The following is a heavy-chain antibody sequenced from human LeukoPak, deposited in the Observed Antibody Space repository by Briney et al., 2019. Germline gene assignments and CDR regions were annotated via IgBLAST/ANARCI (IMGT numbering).Heavy chain of an antibody. D-gene: IGHD6-19*01. V-gene: IGHV1-2*06. J-gene: IGHJ4*02. CDR3: ARVLSIAVTLPHY. Sequence: ASVKVSCKASGYTFTGHYMHWVRQAPGQGLEWMGRINPNSGGTNYAQKFQGRVTMTRDTSISTAYMELSRLRSDDTAVYYCARVLSIAVTLPHYWGQGTLVTVSS. CDR2: INPNSGGT. CDR1: GYTFTGHY.